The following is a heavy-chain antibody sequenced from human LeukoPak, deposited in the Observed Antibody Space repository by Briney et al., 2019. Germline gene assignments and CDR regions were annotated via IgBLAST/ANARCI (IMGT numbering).Heavy chain of an antibody. CDR2: ISYDGSNK. D-gene: IGHD5-18*01. CDR3: ARDPGYSYGFPLDY. Sequence: GGSLRLSCEASGFTFSNYAMHWVRQAPGKGLEWVAVISYDGSNKYYADSVKGRFTISRDNSKNTLYLQMNSLRAEDTAVYYCARDPGYSYGFPLDYWGQGTLVTVSS. J-gene: IGHJ4*02. V-gene: IGHV3-30*04. CDR1: GFTFSNYA.